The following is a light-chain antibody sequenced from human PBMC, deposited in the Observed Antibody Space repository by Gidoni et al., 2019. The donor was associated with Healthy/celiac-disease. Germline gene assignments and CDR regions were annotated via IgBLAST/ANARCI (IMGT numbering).Light chain of an antibody. V-gene: IGKV3-15*01. J-gene: IGKJ1*01. CDR1: QSVSSY. CDR2: GAS. Sequence: VMTQSPATLSVSPGERATLSCTASQSVSSYLAWYQQKPGQAPRLLIYGASTRATGIPARFSGSGSGTEFTLTISSLQSEDFAVYYCQQYNNWPQTFGQGTKVEIK. CDR3: QQYNNWPQT.